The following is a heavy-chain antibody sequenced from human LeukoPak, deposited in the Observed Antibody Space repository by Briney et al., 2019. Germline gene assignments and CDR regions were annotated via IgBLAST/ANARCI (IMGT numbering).Heavy chain of an antibody. CDR3: ARRDDSSGYAPPPFDY. J-gene: IGHJ4*02. CDR2: IYPGDSDT. V-gene: IGHV5-51*01. Sequence: GESLKISCKGSGYSFTSYWIGWVRQMPGKGLEWMGIIYPGDSDTRYSPSFQGQVTISADKSISTAYLQWGSLKASDTAMHYCARRDDSSGYAPPPFDYWGQGTLVTVSS. CDR1: GYSFTSYW. D-gene: IGHD3-22*01.